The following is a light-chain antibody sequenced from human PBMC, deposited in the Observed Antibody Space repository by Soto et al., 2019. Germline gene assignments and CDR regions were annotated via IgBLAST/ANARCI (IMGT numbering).Light chain of an antibody. CDR1: QSFRGL. CDR2: DAY. Sequence: EIVMTQSPATLSVSPGERATLSCRASQSFRGLLAWYQQKPGQAPRLLIYDAYNRATGIPARFSGSGSGTDFTLTISSLEPEDFAVYYCQQRSNWPPWTFGQGTKV. J-gene: IGKJ1*01. CDR3: QQRSNWPPWT. V-gene: IGKV3-11*01.